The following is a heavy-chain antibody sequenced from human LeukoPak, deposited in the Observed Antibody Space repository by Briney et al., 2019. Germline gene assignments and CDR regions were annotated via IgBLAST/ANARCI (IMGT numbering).Heavy chain of an antibody. J-gene: IGHJ3*02. D-gene: IGHD6-13*01. V-gene: IGHV5-51*01. CDR2: IYPGDSDT. CDR3: AGIPVTAAGRDAFDI. CDR1: AYSFSNYW. Sequence: GESLKISCKASAYSFSNYWIGWVRQMPGKGLEWMGIIYPGDSDTRYSPSFQGQVTISANKSISTAYLQWSSLEASDTAMYYCAGIPVTAAGRDAFDIWGQGTMVTVSS.